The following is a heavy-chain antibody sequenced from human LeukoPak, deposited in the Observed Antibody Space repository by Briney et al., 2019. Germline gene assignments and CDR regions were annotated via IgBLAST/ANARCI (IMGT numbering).Heavy chain of an antibody. Sequence: PSESLSLSCTVSGGSISSYYCSWIRQPPGKGLEWIGYIYYSGSTNYNPSLKSRVTISVDTSKNQFSLKLSSVTAADTAVCYCARVCREYYFDYWGQGTLVTVSS. CDR3: ARVCREYYFDY. D-gene: IGHD3-10*01. CDR2: IYYSGST. J-gene: IGHJ4*02. CDR1: GGSISSYY. V-gene: IGHV4-59*01.